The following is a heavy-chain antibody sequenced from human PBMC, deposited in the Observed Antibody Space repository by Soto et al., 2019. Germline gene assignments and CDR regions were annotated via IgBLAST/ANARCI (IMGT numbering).Heavy chain of an antibody. CDR3: ARDYLSSRLSLSHFDF. Sequence: ASVKVSCKASGYSFISHYIHWVRQAPGQGLEWMGFINPSGGSATLAQKFQGRVTMTRDTSTSTVYMELTILRSEDAAVYYCARDYLSSRLSLSHFDFWGQGTLVTVSS. CDR1: GYSFISHY. V-gene: IGHV1-46*01. D-gene: IGHD2-2*01. J-gene: IGHJ4*02. CDR2: INPSGGSA.